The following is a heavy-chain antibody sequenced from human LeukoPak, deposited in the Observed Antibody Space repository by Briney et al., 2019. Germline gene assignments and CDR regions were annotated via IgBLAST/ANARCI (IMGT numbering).Heavy chain of an antibody. CDR2: INHSGYT. D-gene: IGHD4-17*01. V-gene: IGHV4-34*01. Sequence: SETLSLTCAVSGVSFDDYYWAGVRQTPGKGLEWIGEINHSGYTNDSPSLKNRVTLSIDTSRKQFSLNLRSVTVADAGTYYCTRMTTGHDDWGQGTLVTVSS. CDR3: TRMTTGHDD. CDR1: GVSFDDYY. J-gene: IGHJ4*02.